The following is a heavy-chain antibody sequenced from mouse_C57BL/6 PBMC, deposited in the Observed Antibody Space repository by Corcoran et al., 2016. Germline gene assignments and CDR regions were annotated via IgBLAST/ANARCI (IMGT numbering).Heavy chain of an antibody. V-gene: IGHV1-26*01. CDR3: ARGTMVTTRFDY. Sequence: EVQLQQSGPELVKPGASVKISCKASGYTFTDYYMNWVKQSHGKSLEWIGDINPNNGGTSYNQKFKGKATLTVDKSSSTAYMELRSLTSEDSAVYYCARGTMVTTRFDYWGQGTTLTVSS. CDR2: INPNNGGT. D-gene: IGHD2-2*01. J-gene: IGHJ2*01. CDR1: GYTFTDYY.